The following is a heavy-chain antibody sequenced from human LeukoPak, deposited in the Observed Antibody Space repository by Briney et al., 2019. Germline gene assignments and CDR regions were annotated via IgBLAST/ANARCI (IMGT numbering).Heavy chain of an antibody. CDR1: GDSISSYY. V-gene: IGHV4-59*08. CDR3: ARGSGAWSGLYYFDY. CDR2: IYYSGST. D-gene: IGHD3-3*01. Sequence: SETLSLTCTVSGDSISSYYWSWIRQPAGKGLEWIGSIYYSGSTYYNPSLKSRVTISVDTSKNQFSLKLSSVTAADTAVYYCARGSGAWSGLYYFDYWGQGTLVTVSS. J-gene: IGHJ4*02.